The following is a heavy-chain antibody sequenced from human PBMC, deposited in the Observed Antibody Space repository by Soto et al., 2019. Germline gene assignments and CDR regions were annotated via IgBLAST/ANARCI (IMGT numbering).Heavy chain of an antibody. D-gene: IGHD1-26*01. V-gene: IGHV3-30*19. CDR2: TSYDGSDK. CDR1: GFTFRSYV. CDR3: ARWETTGGLDV. J-gene: IGHJ1*01. Sequence: QVQLVESGGGVVQPGTSLRVSCVGSGFTFRSYVIHWVRQAPGKGLEWVALTSYDGSDKFYDDSVMGRFTISRDNSSNTVDQQMDSRRHEDTALYYCARWETTGGLDVWGQGTLDSVSS.